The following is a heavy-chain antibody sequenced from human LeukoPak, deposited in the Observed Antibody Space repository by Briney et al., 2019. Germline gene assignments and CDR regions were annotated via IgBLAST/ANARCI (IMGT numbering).Heavy chain of an antibody. D-gene: IGHD6-25*01. CDR1: GFTVSSNY. J-gene: IGHJ4*02. CDR3: ARVRSIAAGYFDH. CDR2: IYSGGSA. V-gene: IGHV3-66*01. Sequence: PGGSLRLSCAASGFTVSSNYMSWVRQAPGKGLEWVSVIYSGGSAYYADSVKGRFTISRDNSKNTLYLQMNSLRAEDTAVYYCARVRSIAAGYFDHWGQGTLVTVSS.